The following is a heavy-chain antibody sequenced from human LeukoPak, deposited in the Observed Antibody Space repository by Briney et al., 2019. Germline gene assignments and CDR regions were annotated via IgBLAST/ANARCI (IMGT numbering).Heavy chain of an antibody. V-gene: IGHV3-23*01. J-gene: IGHJ5*02. CDR1: GFTFSRFA. CDR2: ISATGGGT. Sequence: PGGSLRLSCAASGFTFSRFAMTWVRQAPGKGLEWISAISATGGGTYYADAVKGRFTISRDNSMDTLYLQMNSLRVEDTAVYYCAKELGVPGWLDPWGQGTLVTVSS. D-gene: IGHD3-10*01. CDR3: AKELGVPGWLDP.